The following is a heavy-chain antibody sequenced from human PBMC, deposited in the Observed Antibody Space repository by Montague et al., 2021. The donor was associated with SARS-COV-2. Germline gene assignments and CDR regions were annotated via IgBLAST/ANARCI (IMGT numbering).Heavy chain of an antibody. Sequence: CAISGDSVSSSTVAWNWHRQSPSRGLEWLGRTYFRSSFYNDYALSVKSRLSIQPDSAKNQFSLQLTSVTPEDTAIYYCARQDTSGWLTFDYWGQGILVTVSS. CDR2: TYFRSSFYN. V-gene: IGHV6-1*01. D-gene: IGHD6-19*01. CDR3: ARQDTSGWLTFDY. CDR1: GDSVSSSTVA. J-gene: IGHJ4*02.